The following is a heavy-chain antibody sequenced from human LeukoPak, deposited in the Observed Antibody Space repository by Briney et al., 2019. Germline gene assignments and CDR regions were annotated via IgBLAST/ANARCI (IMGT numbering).Heavy chain of an antibody. CDR1: GGSISSGSYY. Sequence: PSETLSLTCTVSGGSISSGSYYWSWIRQPAGKGLEWIGRIYTSGSTNYNPSLKSRVTISVDTSKNQFSLKLSSVTAADTAVYYCASGKATLGAVAGDYFDYWGQGTLVTVSS. CDR3: ASGKATLGAVAGDYFDY. CDR2: IYTSGST. D-gene: IGHD6-19*01. V-gene: IGHV4-61*02. J-gene: IGHJ4*02.